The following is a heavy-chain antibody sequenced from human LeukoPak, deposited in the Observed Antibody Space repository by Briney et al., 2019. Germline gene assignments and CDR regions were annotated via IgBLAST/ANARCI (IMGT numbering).Heavy chain of an antibody. CDR2: IYSGGST. J-gene: IGHJ4*02. CDR3: AKDHIAAAGTLDY. V-gene: IGHV3-66*01. D-gene: IGHD6-13*01. Sequence: GGSLRLSCAASGFTVSSNYMSWVRQAPGKGLEWVSVIYSGGSTYYADSVKGRFTISRDNSKNTLYLQMNSLRAEDTAVYYCAKDHIAAAGTLDYWGQGTLVTVSS. CDR1: GFTVSSNY.